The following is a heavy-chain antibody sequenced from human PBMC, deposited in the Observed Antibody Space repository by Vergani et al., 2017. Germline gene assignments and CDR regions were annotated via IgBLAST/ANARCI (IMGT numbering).Heavy chain of an antibody. D-gene: IGHD2-2*01. CDR1: GFTFSNYG. J-gene: IGHJ4*02. Sequence: QVQLVESGGGVVQPGGSLRLSCAASGFTFSNYGMHWVRQAPGKGLEWVAFIRYDGSNKYYADSVKGRFTISRDNSKNTLYLQMNSLRTEDTAVYYCRGDDIVVVPAAKDDHLGQGTLVNVSS. CDR3: RGDDIVVVPAAKDDH. CDR2: IRYDGSNK. V-gene: IGHV3-30*02.